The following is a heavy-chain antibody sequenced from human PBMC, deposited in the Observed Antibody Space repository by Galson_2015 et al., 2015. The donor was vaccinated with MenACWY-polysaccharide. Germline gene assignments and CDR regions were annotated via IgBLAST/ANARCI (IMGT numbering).Heavy chain of an antibody. D-gene: IGHD5-12*01. CDR1: GYRFTNYW. V-gene: IGHV5-51*01. CDR2: VYPGDSDT. J-gene: IGHJ4*02. CDR3: ARLLPEGGYDYFDY. Sequence: QSGAEVKKPGESLKISCKGSGYRFTNYWIGWVRQMPGKGLDWMGIVYPGDSDTRYSPSFQGQVTISADKSISTAYLQWSSLRASDTAMYYCARLLPEGGYDYFDYWGQGALVTVSS.